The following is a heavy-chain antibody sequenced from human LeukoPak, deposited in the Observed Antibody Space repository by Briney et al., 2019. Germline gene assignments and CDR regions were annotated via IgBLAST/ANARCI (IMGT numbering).Heavy chain of an antibody. CDR2: IKQDGSEK. D-gene: IGHD4-23*01. CDR3: ARDRWVYGGNSGDY. J-gene: IGHJ4*02. Sequence: GGSLRLSCAASGFTFSDYYMSWVRQAPGKGLEWVANIKQDGSEKYYVDSVKGRFTISRDNAKNSLYLQMNSLRAEDTAVYYCARDRWVYGGNSGDYWGQGTLVTVSS. V-gene: IGHV3-7*01. CDR1: GFTFSDYY.